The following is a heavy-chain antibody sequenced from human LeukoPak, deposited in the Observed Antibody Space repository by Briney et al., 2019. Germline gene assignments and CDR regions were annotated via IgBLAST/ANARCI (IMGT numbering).Heavy chain of an antibody. V-gene: IGHV4-59*08. CDR1: GGSISTYY. CDR2: IYYSGST. CDR3: ARAPRDYFHY. J-gene: IGHJ4*02. Sequence: TSQTLSLTCTVSGGSISTYYWSWIRQPPGKGLEWIGYIYYSGSTNYNPSLKSRVTISVDTSKNQFSLQLSSVTAADTAVYYCARAPRDYFHYWGQGTLVTVSS.